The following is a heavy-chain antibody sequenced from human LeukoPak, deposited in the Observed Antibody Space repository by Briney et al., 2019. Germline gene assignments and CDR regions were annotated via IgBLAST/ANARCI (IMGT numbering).Heavy chain of an antibody. CDR1: GGSISSSSYY. V-gene: IGHV4-39*07. D-gene: IGHD5-12*01. CDR3: ARLSGYGLHYYYYMDV. CDR2: IYYTGST. J-gene: IGHJ6*03. Sequence: SETLSLTCTVSGGSISSSSYYWGWIRQPPGKGLEWIGIIYYTGSTYYNPSLKSRVTISVDTSKNQFSLKLSSVTAADTAVYYCARLSGYGLHYYYYMDVWGSGTTVTVSS.